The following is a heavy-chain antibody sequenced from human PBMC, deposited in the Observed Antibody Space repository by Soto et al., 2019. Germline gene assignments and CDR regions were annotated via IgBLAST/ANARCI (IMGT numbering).Heavy chain of an antibody. J-gene: IGHJ6*02. Sequence: VQLVESGGGVVQPGRSLRLSCAASGFTFSSYAMHWVRQAPGKGLEWVAVISYDGSNKYYADSVKGRFTISRDNSKNTLYLQMNSLRAEDTAVYYCARARGPYAPPTTVYGMDVWGQGTTVTVSS. V-gene: IGHV3-30-3*01. CDR1: GFTFSSYA. CDR2: ISYDGSNK. CDR3: ARARGPYAPPTTVYGMDV. D-gene: IGHD2-8*01.